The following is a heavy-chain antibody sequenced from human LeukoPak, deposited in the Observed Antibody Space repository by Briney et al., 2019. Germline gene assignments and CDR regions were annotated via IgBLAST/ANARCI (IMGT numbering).Heavy chain of an antibody. CDR1: GGSISSYY. Sequence: SETLSLTCTVSGGSISSYYWSWIRQPQGKGLEWIGYIYYSGSTNYNPSLKSRVTISVDTSKNQFSLKLSSVTAADTAVYYCARDSITMVRGVITYYFDYWGQGTLVTVSS. J-gene: IGHJ4*02. V-gene: IGHV4-59*01. CDR2: IYYSGST. CDR3: ARDSITMVRGVITYYFDY. D-gene: IGHD3-10*01.